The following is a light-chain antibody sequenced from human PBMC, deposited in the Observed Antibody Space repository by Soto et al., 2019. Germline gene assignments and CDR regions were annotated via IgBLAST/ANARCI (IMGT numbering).Light chain of an antibody. J-gene: IGLJ1*01. CDR1: NSNIGNNF. Sequence: QSALTQPPSVSAAPGQKVTISCSGSNSNIGNNFVSWYQHLPGTAPKLFIYDNNKRPSGIPDRFSGSKSGTSATLGITGLQTGDEADYYCGTWDSSLSVYVFGPGTKLTVL. CDR3: GTWDSSLSVYV. V-gene: IGLV1-51*01. CDR2: DNN.